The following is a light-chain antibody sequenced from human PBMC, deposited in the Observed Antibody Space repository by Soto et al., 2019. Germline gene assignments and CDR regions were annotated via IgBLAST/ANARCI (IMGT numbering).Light chain of an antibody. Sequence: DIQMNHSPSSLSASVGDRVTITSRASQSISSYLNWYQQKPGKAPKLLIYAASSLQSGVPSRFSGSGSGTDFTLTISSLQPEDFATYYCQQSYSTPLGFGQGTKVDIK. CDR3: QQSYSTPLG. CDR1: QSISSY. J-gene: IGKJ1*01. V-gene: IGKV1-39*01. CDR2: AAS.